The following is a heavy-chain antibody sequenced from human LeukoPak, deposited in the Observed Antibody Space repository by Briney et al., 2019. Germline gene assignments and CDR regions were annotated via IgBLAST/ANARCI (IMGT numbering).Heavy chain of an antibody. Sequence: ASVKLSCKASGYTFTSYAMNWVRLGPGQGLEWMGWTTINTRNPTYAHGFTGRFVFSLATYVSTAYLQISSLNAEDTAMYYCARVGFPTYYYYMDVWGKGTTVTVSS. CDR2: TTINTRNP. D-gene: IGHD3-10*01. V-gene: IGHV7-4-1*02. CDR1: GYTFTSYA. CDR3: ARVGFPTYYYYMDV. J-gene: IGHJ6*03.